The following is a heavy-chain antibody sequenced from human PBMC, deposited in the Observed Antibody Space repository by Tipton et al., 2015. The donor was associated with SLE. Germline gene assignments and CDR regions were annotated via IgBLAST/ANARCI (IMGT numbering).Heavy chain of an antibody. CDR3: AGFRLFGEVTDDY. CDR2: IYYSGST. J-gene: IGHJ4*02. V-gene: IGHV4-31*03. Sequence: TLSLTCTVSGGSISSGGYYWSWIRQHPGKGLEWIGYIYYSGSTYYNPSLKSRVTISVDTSKNQFSLKLSSVTAADTAVYYCAGFRLFGEVTDDYWGQGTLVTVSS. D-gene: IGHD3-3*01. CDR1: GGSISSGGYY.